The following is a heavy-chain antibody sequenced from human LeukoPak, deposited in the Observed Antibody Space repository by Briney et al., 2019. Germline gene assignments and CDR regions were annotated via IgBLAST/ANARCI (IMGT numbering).Heavy chain of an antibody. CDR2: INHSGST. J-gene: IGHJ4*02. V-gene: IGHV4-34*01. CDR1: GGSFSGYY. Sequence: SETLSLTCAVYGGSFSGYYGSWIRQPPGKGLEWIGEINHSGSTNYNPSLKSRVTISVDTSKNQFSLKLSSVTAADTAVYYCARVASYYFDYWGQGTLVTVSS. CDR3: ARVASYYFDY. D-gene: IGHD2-2*01.